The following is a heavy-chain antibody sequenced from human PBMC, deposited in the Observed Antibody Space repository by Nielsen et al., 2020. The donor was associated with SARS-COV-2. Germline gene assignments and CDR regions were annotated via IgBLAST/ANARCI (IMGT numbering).Heavy chain of an antibody. Sequence: GESLKISCAASGFTFSSYWMHWVRQAPGKGLVWVSRINSDGSSTSYADSVKGRFTISRDNAKNTLYLQMNSLRAEATAVYYCARAFAELGYCSSTSCPFDYWGQGTLVTVSS. D-gene: IGHD2-2*01. CDR3: ARAFAELGYCSSTSCPFDY. CDR1: GFTFSSYW. CDR2: INSDGSST. V-gene: IGHV3-74*01. J-gene: IGHJ4*02.